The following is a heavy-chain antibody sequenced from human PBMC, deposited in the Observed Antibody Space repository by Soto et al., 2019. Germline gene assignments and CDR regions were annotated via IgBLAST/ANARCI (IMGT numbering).Heavy chain of an antibody. CDR1: GFTFSYYT. Sequence: EVQLLESGGGLVQPGGSLRLSCVASGFTFSYYTMSWVRQAPGKGLEWVSGISNSGDTIYYADSVKGRFTISRDNFKNTLYLQMRRLRDDDASVYYCADPVPAPDHYDCYDMDVWGQGTTVNVSS. CDR3: ADPVPAPDHYDCYDMDV. D-gene: IGHD2-2*01. J-gene: IGHJ6*02. V-gene: IGHV3-23*01. CDR2: ISNSGDTI.